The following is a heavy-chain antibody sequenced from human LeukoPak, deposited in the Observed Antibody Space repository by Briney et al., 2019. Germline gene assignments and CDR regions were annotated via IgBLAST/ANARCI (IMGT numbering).Heavy chain of an antibody. CDR3: VRGYCVGSSCSRAY. Sequence: GGSLRLSCPASGFTFSNYWMYWVRQGPGKGLVWVSRIKTDGSSTTYADSVKGRFTISRDNAKNTLYLQMNSLRAEDTAVYYCVRGYCVGSSCSRAYWGQGTLVTVSS. D-gene: IGHD2-15*01. V-gene: IGHV3-74*01. CDR2: IKTDGSST. J-gene: IGHJ4*02. CDR1: GFTFSNYW.